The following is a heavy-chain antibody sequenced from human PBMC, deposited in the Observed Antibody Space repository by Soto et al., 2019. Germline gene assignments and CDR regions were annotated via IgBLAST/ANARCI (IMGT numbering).Heavy chain of an antibody. CDR1: GFTLTRSS. J-gene: IGHJ4*02. CDR3: ARESEDLTSNFDY. Sequence: XGSLRLSCSASGFTLTRSSMNWVRQAPGKGLEWVSSISSTTNYIYYGDSMKGRFTISRDNAKNSLYLEMNSLRAEDTAVYYCARESEDLTSNFDYWGQGTLVTVSS. V-gene: IGHV3-21*06. CDR2: ISSTTNYI.